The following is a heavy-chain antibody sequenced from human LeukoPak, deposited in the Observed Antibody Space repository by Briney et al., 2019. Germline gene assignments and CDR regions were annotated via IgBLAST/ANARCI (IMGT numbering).Heavy chain of an antibody. CDR2: INPNSGGT. CDR3: ARDRGSGSYSFDY. V-gene: IGHV1-2*02. Sequence: GASVKVSFKASGYTFTGYYMHWVRQAPGQGLEWMGWINPNSGGTNYAQKFQGRVTMTRDTSISTAYMEVSRLRSDDTAVYYCARDRGSGSYSFDYWGQGTLVTVSS. J-gene: IGHJ4*02. CDR1: GYTFTGYY. D-gene: IGHD3-10*01.